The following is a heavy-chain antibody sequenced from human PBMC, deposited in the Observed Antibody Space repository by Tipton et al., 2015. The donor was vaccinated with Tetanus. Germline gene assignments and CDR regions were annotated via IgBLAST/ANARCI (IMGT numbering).Heavy chain of an antibody. J-gene: IGHJ4*02. CDR3: ARGRNYGDYLDF. V-gene: IGHV4-30-2*01. CDR2: VYHGGT. CDR1: GGSVSGGAYT. D-gene: IGHD4-17*01. Sequence: LSLTCVVSGGSVSGGAYTWNWIRQPPGKGLEWIGSVYHGGTIYTPSLKSRVTISVDRSRSHFSLNLTSVTAADTALYYCARGRNYGDYLDFWGQGSLVTASS.